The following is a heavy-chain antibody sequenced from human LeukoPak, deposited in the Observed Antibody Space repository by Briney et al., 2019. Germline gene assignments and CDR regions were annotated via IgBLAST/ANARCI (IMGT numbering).Heavy chain of an antibody. D-gene: IGHD5-12*01. V-gene: IGHV1-69*04. CDR1: GGTFSSYA. CDR2: IIPILGIA. Sequence: ASVKVSCKASGGTFSSYAISWVRQAPGQGLEWMGRIIPILGIANYAQKFQGRVTITADKSTSTAYMELSSLRSEDTAVYYRARDADSGYADHWGQGTLVTVSS. J-gene: IGHJ4*02. CDR3: ARDADSGYADH.